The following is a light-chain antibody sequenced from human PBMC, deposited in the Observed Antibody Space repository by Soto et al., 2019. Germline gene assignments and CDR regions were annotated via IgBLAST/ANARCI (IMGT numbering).Light chain of an antibody. CDR2: EDN. CDR3: QSYDSGNQNVI. CDR1: SGSIASNY. J-gene: IGLJ2*01. V-gene: IGLV6-57*04. Sequence: NFMLTQPHSVSESPGKTVTISCTRSSGSIASNYVQWYQQRPGSAPTTVIYEDNLRPSGFPDRFSGSIDPSSNSASLTISVLNTEDEADYYCQSYDSGNQNVIFGGGTKLTVL.